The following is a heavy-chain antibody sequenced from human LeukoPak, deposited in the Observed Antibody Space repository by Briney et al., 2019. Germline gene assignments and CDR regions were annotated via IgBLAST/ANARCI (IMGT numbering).Heavy chain of an antibody. CDR1: GYTFTSYG. V-gene: IGHV1-18*01. CDR3: ARDVYDILSGYYYDAFDF. CDR2: ISAYDGET. J-gene: IGHJ3*01. Sequence: ASVKVSCKASGYTFTSYGISWVRQAPGQGLEWMGWISAYDGETNYAQNLQGRVTMTTDTSTSTAYMELRSLRSADTAVYYCARDVYDILSGYYYDAFDFWGQGTMVTVSS. D-gene: IGHD3-9*01.